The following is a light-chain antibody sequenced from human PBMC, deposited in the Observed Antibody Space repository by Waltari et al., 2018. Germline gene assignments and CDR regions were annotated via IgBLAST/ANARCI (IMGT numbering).Light chain of an antibody. Sequence: DIQMTQSPSTLSASVGDRVTITCRASQSISSWLAWYQQKPGKAPKLLIYKASSLESGVPSRFSGSGSGTEFTLTISSLQPDDFATYYCQQYNSWGTFGQGTKVEIK. CDR1: QSISSW. CDR3: QQYNSWGT. CDR2: KAS. V-gene: IGKV1-5*03. J-gene: IGKJ1*01.